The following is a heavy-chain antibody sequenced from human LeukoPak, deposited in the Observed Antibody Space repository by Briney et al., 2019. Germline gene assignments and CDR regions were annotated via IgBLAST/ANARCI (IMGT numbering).Heavy chain of an antibody. CDR2: ISGSSGST. J-gene: IGHJ4*02. Sequence: GGSLRLSCAASGFTFSSYAMSSVRQAPGKGLEWVSAISGSSGSTYYADSVKGRFTISRDNSKNTLYLQMNSLRAEDTAVYYCAKDPSMRYCSSTSCYPEDWGQGTLVTVSS. D-gene: IGHD2-2*01. CDR1: GFTFSSYA. CDR3: AKDPSMRYCSSTSCYPED. V-gene: IGHV3-23*01.